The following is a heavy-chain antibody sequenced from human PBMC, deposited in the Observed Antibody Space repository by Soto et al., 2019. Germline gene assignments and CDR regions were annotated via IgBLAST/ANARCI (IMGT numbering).Heavy chain of an antibody. Sequence: LRLSCAASGFTFSSYGMHWVRQAPGKGLEWVAVIWYDGSNKYYAESVKGRFTISRDNSRNTLYLQMNNLRAEDTAVYYCARDSHVGSGWQLTADYWGQGTLVTVSS. CDR3: ARDSHVGSGWQLTADY. CDR2: IWYDGSNK. J-gene: IGHJ4*02. CDR1: GFTFSSYG. V-gene: IGHV3-33*01. D-gene: IGHD6-19*01.